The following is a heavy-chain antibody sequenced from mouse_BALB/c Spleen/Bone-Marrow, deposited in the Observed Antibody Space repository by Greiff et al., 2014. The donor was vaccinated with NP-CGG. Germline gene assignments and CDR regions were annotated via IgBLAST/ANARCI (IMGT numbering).Heavy chain of an antibody. V-gene: IGHV14-3*02. D-gene: IGHD5-1-1*01. CDR1: GFNIKDTY. J-gene: IGHJ4*01. CDR3: ARGIPYYPMDF. Sequence: EVQLQQSGAELVKPGASVKLPCTASGFNIKDTYMHWVKQRPEQGLEWIGRIDPANGNTKFAPKFQGKATITADTSSNTAYLHLSSLTSEDTAVYYCARGIPYYPMDFWGQGTSVTVSS. CDR2: IDPANGNT.